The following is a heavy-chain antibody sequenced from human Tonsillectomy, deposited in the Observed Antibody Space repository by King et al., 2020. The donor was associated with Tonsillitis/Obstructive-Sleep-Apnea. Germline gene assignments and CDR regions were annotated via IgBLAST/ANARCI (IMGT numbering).Heavy chain of an antibody. V-gene: IGHV4-59*01. D-gene: IGHD3-3*01. CDR3: ASYYDFWSGYPY. CDR1: GGSISSYY. J-gene: IGHJ4*02. CDR2: IYYCWST. Sequence: VQLQESGPGLVKPLETLSLTCTVSGGSISSYYWSWIRQHPGKRLEWFGYIYYCWSTNYNPSLTSRVTISVDTSKNQFSLKLSSVTAGDTAVYYCASYYDFWSGYPYWGQGTLVTVSS.